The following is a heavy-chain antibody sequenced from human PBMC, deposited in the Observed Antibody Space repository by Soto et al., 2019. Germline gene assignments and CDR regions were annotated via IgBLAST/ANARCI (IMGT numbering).Heavy chain of an antibody. CDR3: SSRRRVAYNFGYLAGPIDP. Sequence: SETLSLTCTVPGGSISSGDYYWSWIRQPPGKGLEWIGYIYYSGSTYYNPSLKSRVTISVDTSKNQFSLKLSSVTAADTAVYYCSSRRRVAYNFGYLAGPIDPWGQGTLVTVSS. CDR2: IYYSGST. CDR1: GGSISSGDYY. V-gene: IGHV4-30-4*01. D-gene: IGHD5-18*01. J-gene: IGHJ5*02.